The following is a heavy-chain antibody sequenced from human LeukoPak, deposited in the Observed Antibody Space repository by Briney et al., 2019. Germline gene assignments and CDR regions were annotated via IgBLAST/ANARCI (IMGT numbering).Heavy chain of an antibody. Sequence: SETLSLTCAVYGGSFSGYYWSWIRQPPGKGLEWIGEINHSGSTNYNPSLKSRVTISVDTSKNQFSLKLSSVTAADTAVYYCARGNDFWSGYRWFDPWGQGALVTVSS. CDR2: INHSGST. V-gene: IGHV4-34*01. J-gene: IGHJ5*02. CDR3: ARGNDFWSGYRWFDP. CDR1: GGSFSGYY. D-gene: IGHD3-3*01.